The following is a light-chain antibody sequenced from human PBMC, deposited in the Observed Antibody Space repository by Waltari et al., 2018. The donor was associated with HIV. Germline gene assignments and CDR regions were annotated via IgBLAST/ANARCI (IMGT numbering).Light chain of an antibody. CDR1: TGAVTTNHY. CDR3: LLSYSGGVV. J-gene: IGLJ2*01. Sequence: QAVVTPEPSLTVSPRGTVPLTCASSTGAVTTNHYPYWFQQKPGQAPRTLMYASNNKHPLNPSRFSGTVLGDKAVMTLSGAQPDDEADYYCLLSYSGGVVFGGGTKLTVL. CDR2: ASN. V-gene: IGLV7-46*01.